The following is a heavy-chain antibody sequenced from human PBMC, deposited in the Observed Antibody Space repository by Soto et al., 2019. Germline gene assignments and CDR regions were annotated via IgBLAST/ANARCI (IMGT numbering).Heavy chain of an antibody. Sequence: SETLSLTCAVYGGSFSGYYWTWIRQPPGTGLEWIGEINHSGSTNYNPSLKSRVTISVDTSKNQFSLKLTSVTAADTAVYYCAAKPYNWNIWMVYWGPGIMVTVSS. CDR1: GGSFSGYY. CDR2: INHSGST. D-gene: IGHD1-1*01. CDR3: AAKPYNWNIWMVY. J-gene: IGHJ4*02. V-gene: IGHV4-34*01.